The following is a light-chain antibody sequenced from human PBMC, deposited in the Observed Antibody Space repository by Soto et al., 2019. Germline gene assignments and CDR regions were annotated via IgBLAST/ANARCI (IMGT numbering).Light chain of an antibody. Sequence: DIQMTQSPSSVSAYVGDRVTITCRASQGIRSRLAWYQQKPGKAPKLLIYAASSLQAGVPSRFRGSESGTDFTLTISSLQPEDFATYYCQQANSFPAFFGPGTKVDIK. V-gene: IGKV1-12*01. CDR2: AAS. J-gene: IGKJ3*01. CDR3: QQANSFPAF. CDR1: QGIRSR.